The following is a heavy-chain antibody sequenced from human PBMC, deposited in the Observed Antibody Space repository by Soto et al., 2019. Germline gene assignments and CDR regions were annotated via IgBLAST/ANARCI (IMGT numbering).Heavy chain of an antibody. CDR2: ITHGGST. J-gene: IGHJ4*02. V-gene: IGHV4-34*01. D-gene: IGHD3-3*01. CDR3: ARGRLFLTTSGLAITYFDY. Sequence: SETLSLTCAVYSGSFGGYYYSWIRQSPGKGLEWIGEITHGGSTTYSPSLKSRVTMSLDTSKNQFSLNMTSMTAADTAVYYCARGRLFLTTSGLAITYFDYWGQGTLVTVSS. CDR1: SGSFGGYY.